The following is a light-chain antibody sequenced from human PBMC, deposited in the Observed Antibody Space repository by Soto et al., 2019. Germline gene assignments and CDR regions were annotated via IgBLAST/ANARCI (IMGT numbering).Light chain of an antibody. CDR3: QQYNNWPLYT. Sequence: EIVRTQSPATLSVSPGERATLSCRASQSVSSNLAWYQQKPGQAPRLLIYGASTRATGIPARFSGSGSGTEFTRTISSLQSEDFAVYYCQQYNNWPLYTFGQGTKLEIK. V-gene: IGKV3-15*01. CDR1: QSVSSN. J-gene: IGKJ2*01. CDR2: GAS.